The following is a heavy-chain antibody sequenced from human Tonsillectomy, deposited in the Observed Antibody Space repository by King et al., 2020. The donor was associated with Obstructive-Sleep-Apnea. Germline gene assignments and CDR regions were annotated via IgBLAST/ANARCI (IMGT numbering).Heavy chain of an antibody. V-gene: IGHV6-1*01. Sequence: VQLQESGPGLVKPSQTLSLTCDISGDSVSSNILTWNWISQSPSRGLEWLGRTYYRSKWDNDYAVSVKGRITINPDTSKNPFSLQLSPVTPDDTAVYYCARGSYSSDWYPSGFDYWGQGTLVTVSS. CDR2: TYYRSKWDN. CDR1: GDSVSSNILT. J-gene: IGHJ4*02. D-gene: IGHD6-19*01. CDR3: ARGSYSSDWYPSGFDY.